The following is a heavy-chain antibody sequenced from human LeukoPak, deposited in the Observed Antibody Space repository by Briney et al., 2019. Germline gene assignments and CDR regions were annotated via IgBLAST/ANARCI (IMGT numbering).Heavy chain of an antibody. CDR3: ARVDLGDGWNAFDI. V-gene: IGHV1-18*01. Sequence: ASVKASCKASGYTFTRNGISWVRQAPGQGLEWMGWISPYNGNTAYAQKVQGRVTMTTDTSTSTAYMELRSLTSDDTAVYYCARVDLGDGWNAFDIWGQGTMVTVSS. CDR2: ISPYNGNT. D-gene: IGHD2-21*02. J-gene: IGHJ3*02. CDR1: GYTFTRNG.